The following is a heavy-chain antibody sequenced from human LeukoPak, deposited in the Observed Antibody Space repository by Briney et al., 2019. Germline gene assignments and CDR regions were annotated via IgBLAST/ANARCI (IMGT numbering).Heavy chain of an antibody. D-gene: IGHD3-3*01. CDR2: IYTSGST. Sequence: SETLSLTCTVSGGSISSGSYYWSWIRQPAGKGLEWIGRIYTSGSTNYNPSLKSRVTISVDTSKNQFSLKLSSVTAAGTAVYYCARASPPDYDFYRFDPWGQGTLVTVSS. V-gene: IGHV4-61*02. CDR3: ARASPPDYDFYRFDP. J-gene: IGHJ5*02. CDR1: GGSISSGSYY.